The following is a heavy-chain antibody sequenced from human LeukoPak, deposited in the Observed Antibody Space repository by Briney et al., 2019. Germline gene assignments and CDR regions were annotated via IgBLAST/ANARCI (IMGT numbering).Heavy chain of an antibody. CDR1: GYTFTSYD. CDR2: MNPNSGNT. CDR3: ARIAAAGNRRLNY. D-gene: IGHD6-13*01. J-gene: IGHJ4*02. V-gene: IGHV1-8*01. Sequence: ASVKVSCKASGYTFTSYDINWVRQATGQGHEWMGWMNPNSGNTGYAQKFQGRIIVSRNTSISTAYMELSSLTSEDTAIYYCARIAAAGNRRLNYWGQGTLVTVAS.